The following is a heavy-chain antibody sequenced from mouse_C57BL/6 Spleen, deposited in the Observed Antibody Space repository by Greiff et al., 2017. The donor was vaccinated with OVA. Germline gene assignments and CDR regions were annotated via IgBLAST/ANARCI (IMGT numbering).Heavy chain of an antibody. Sequence: QVQLQQSGAELVRPGSSVTLSCKASGYTFTSYWMHWVKQRPIQGLEWIGNIDPSDSETHYNQKFKDKATLTGDKSSSTAYMQLSSLTSEDCAVYYCARSKLDEYYFDYWGQGTTLTVSS. CDR2: IDPSDSET. J-gene: IGHJ2*01. CDR1: GYTFTSYW. V-gene: IGHV1-52*01. D-gene: IGHD1-3*01. CDR3: ARSKLDEYYFDY.